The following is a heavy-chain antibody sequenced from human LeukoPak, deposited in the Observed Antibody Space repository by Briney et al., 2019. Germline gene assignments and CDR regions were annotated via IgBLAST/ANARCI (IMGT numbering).Heavy chain of an antibody. CDR1: GFTFTRSA. CDR2: IVVGSGDT. CDR3: TADPYYDASGPPRWFDP. V-gene: IGHV1-58*02. D-gene: IGHD3-22*01. J-gene: IGHJ5*02. Sequence: ASVKVSCKASGFTFTRSAMQWVRQARGQRLEWIGWIVVGSGDTNYAQKFLEGVTITRDMSTSTAYMEHSSLRSEDTAVYYCTADPYYDASGPPRWFDPWGQGTLVTVSS.